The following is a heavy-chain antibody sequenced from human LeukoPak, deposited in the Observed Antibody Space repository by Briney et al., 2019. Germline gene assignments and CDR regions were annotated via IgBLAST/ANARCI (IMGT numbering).Heavy chain of an antibody. CDR1: GGSFSGYY. D-gene: IGHD5-18*01. CDR3: ARGGIQLWSLGRAFDY. V-gene: IGHV4-34*01. Sequence: SETLSLTCAVYGGSFSGYYWSWIRQPPGKGLEWIGEINHSGSTNYNPSLKSRVTISVDTSKNQFSLKLSSVTAADTAVYYCARGGIQLWSLGRAFDYWGQGTLVTVSS. CDR2: INHSGST. J-gene: IGHJ4*02.